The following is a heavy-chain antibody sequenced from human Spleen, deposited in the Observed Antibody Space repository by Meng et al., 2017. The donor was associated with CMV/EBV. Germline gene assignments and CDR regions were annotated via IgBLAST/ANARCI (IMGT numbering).Heavy chain of an antibody. V-gene: IGHV1-69*05. J-gene: IGHJ4*02. D-gene: IGHD3-10*01. Sequence: KASGGTFSSDAISWVRQAPGQGLEWMGGIIPIFGTANYAQKFQGRVTITTDESTSTAYMELSSLRSEDTAVYYCASGRNYGSGSYFYWGQGTLVTVSS. CDR1: GGTFSSDA. CDR3: ASGRNYGSGSYFY. CDR2: IIPIFGTA.